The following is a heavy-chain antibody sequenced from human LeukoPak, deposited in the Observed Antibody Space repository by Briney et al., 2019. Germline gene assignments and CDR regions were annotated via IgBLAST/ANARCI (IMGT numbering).Heavy chain of an antibody. D-gene: IGHD6-19*01. J-gene: IGHJ6*03. CDR3: TSLSGYDDYMDV. V-gene: IGHV3-73*01. CDR1: GFTFSGSA. Sequence: GGSLRLSCAASGFTFSGSAMHWVRQASGKGLEWVGRIRSKANSYATAYAASVKGRFTISRDDSRNTAYLQMNSLKTEDTAVYYCTSLSGYDDYMDVWGKGTTVTISS. CDR2: IRSKANSYAT.